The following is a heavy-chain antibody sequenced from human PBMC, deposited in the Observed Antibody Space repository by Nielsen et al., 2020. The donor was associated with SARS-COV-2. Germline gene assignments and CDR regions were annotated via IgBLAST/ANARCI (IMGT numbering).Heavy chain of an antibody. CDR1: GFTFTSSA. J-gene: IGHJ6*02. CDR2: IVVGSDNT. D-gene: IGHD1-26*01. V-gene: IGHV1-58*01. CDR3: AADQVGATGGLDL. Sequence: SVKVSCKASGFTFTSSAVQWVRQARGQGLEWIGWIVVGSDNTNYAQKFQERVTITGDMSTSTVYMELSSLRFEDTAVYYCAADQVGATGGLDLWGQGTTVTVSS.